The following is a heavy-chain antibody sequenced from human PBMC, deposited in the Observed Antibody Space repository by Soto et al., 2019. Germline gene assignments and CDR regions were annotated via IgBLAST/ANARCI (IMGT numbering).Heavy chain of an antibody. CDR2: IYGDGSGS. J-gene: IGHJ4*02. Sequence: GGSLRLSCAASGYIFRSYTMNLVRHASGKELEWVSGIYGDGSGSYYADSVKGRFTISRDNSKNTLYLQMNSLRAEDTAVYYCAKDGRRDRHWDFDCSGQGTLVPVSS. V-gene: IGHV3-23*01. D-gene: IGHD7-27*01. CDR1: GYIFRSYT. CDR3: AKDGRRDRHWDFDC.